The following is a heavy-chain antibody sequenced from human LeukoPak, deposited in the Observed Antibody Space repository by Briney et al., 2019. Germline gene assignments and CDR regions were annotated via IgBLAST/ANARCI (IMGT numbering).Heavy chain of an antibody. J-gene: IGHJ4*02. V-gene: IGHV1-2*04. CDR3: ARVSGTSTVDYFDY. CDR1: GYTFTGYY. CDR2: INPNSGGT. Sequence: ASVKVSCKASGYTFTGYYMRWVRQAPGQGLEWMGWINPNSGGTNYAQKFQGWVTMTRDTSISTAYMELSRLRSDDTAVYYCARVSGTSTVDYFDYWGQGTLVTVSS. D-gene: IGHD1-1*01.